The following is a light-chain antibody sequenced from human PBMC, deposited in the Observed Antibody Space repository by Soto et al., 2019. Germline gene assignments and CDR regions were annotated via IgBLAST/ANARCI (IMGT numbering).Light chain of an antibody. CDR2: DVS. V-gene: IGLV2-14*03. J-gene: IGLJ1*01. Sequence: SVLTQPSSVSGSPGQSISISCPGTASDVGRYNYVSWYQQHPGKAPKLMIYDVSYRPSWVSNRFSGSKSGITASLTISGLQAEDEADYYCNSFTTSSTYVFGTGTKVTVL. CDR3: NSFTTSSTYV. CDR1: ASDVGRYNY.